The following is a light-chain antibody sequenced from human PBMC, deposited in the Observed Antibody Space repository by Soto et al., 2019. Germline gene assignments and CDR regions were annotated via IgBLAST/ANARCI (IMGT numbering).Light chain of an antibody. V-gene: IGKV1-9*01. CDR2: GAS. CDR1: QGISSY. Sequence: DIQLTQSPSFLSASVGDRVTITCRASQGISSYLAWYQQRPGKAPKRLMYGASTLQSGVPSRFSGSASGTTFTLTITNLQPEDFATYYCQQFNNFPRTVGQGTKV. CDR3: QQFNNFPRT. J-gene: IGKJ1*01.